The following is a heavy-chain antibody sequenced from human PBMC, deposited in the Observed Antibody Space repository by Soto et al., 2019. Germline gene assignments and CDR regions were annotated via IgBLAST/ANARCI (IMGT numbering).Heavy chain of an antibody. CDR1: GFTVSSNY. CDR2: IYSGGST. Sequence: EVQLVESGGGLVQPGGSLRLSCAASGFTVSSNYMSWVRQAPGKGLEWVSVIYSGGSTYYADSVKGRFTISRDNSKNTLYLQMKSLRAEDTAVYYCARGGRQWLAQYDYWGQGTLVTVSS. CDR3: ARGGRQWLAQYDY. J-gene: IGHJ4*02. D-gene: IGHD6-19*01. V-gene: IGHV3-66*01.